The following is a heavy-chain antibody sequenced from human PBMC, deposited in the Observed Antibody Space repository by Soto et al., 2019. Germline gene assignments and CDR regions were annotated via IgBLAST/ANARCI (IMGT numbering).Heavy chain of an antibody. CDR1: GGSISSSSYY. J-gene: IGHJ4*02. Sequence: LSLTCTVSGGSISSSSYYWGWIRQPPGKGLEWIGSIYYSGSTYYNPSLKSRVTISVDTSKNQFSLKLSSVTAADTAVYYCASTIIMVYASVVIRYFDYWGQGTLVTVSS. CDR2: IYYSGST. V-gene: IGHV4-39*01. D-gene: IGHD2-8*01. CDR3: ASTIIMVYASVVIRYFDY.